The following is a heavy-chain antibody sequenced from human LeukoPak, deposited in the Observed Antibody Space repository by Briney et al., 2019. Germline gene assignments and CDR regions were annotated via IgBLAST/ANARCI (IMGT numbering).Heavy chain of an antibody. Sequence: PAESLSLTCTVSGVSISSYSWSWIRQPPGKGLEWVGYINYSGSTNYNPSPKSRVTISVDTSKHQFSLKLSSVTAADTDVYYCAWSGYSHYGMDVWGQGTTVTVSS. J-gene: IGHJ6*02. D-gene: IGHD3-3*01. V-gene: IGHV4-59*01. CDR1: GVSISSYS. CDR2: INYSGST. CDR3: AWSGYSHYGMDV.